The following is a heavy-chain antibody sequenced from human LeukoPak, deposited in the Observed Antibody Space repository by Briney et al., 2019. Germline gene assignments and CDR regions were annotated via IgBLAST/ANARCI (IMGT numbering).Heavy chain of an antibody. CDR2: MNPNSGNT. V-gene: IGHV1-8*01. D-gene: IGHD5-24*01. CDR1: GYTFTSYD. J-gene: IGHJ4*02. CDR3: ARVYLRRDGYTGGY. Sequence: ASGKVSCTASGYTFTSYDINWVRQATGQGLEWMGWMNPNSGNTGYAQKFQGRVTMTRNTSISTAYMELSSLRSEDTAVYYCARVYLRRDGYTGGYWGQGTLVTVSS.